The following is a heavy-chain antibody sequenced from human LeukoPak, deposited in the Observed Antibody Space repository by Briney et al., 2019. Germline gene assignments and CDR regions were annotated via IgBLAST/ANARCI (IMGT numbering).Heavy chain of an antibody. D-gene: IGHD2-15*01. V-gene: IGHV3-23*01. CDR1: GFTFSSYA. Sequence: PGGSLRLSCAASGFTFSSYAISWVPPAPGQGVEWVSDVSVDGDSTYYADSVKGRFTISRDTSKSTLYLAMNTLRAGDTAVYYCAKRRYCSVINCRDFDYWGQGTLVTVSS. CDR2: VSVDGDST. CDR3: AKRRYCSVINCRDFDY. J-gene: IGHJ4*02.